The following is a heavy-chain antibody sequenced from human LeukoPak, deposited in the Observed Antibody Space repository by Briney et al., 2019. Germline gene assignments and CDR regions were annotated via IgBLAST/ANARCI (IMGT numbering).Heavy chain of an antibody. D-gene: IGHD3-10*01. CDR1: GXTFGDYA. V-gene: IGHV3-23*01. CDR2: ISGVSGSTT. CDR3: AKNFGSGRGVPYGMDV. Sequence: LGGSLTLSFTASGXTFGDYAMRWVRQAPGKGLEWVSAISGVSGSTTIYAASVKGRFTVSRDNSKSRLFLQMNSLRAEDTAVYYCAKNFGSGRGVPYGMDVWGQGTTVTVAS. J-gene: IGHJ6*02.